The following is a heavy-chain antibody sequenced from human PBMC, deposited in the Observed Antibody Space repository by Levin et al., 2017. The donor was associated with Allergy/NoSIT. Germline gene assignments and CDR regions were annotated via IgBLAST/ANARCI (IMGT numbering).Heavy chain of an antibody. CDR3: ARDSGSTGGVWGYDAFDI. Sequence: ASVKVSCKASGGTFSSYAISWVRQAPGQGLEWMGGIIPIFGTANYAQKFQGRVTITADESTSTAYMELSSLRSEDTAVYYCARDSGSTGGVWGYDAFDIWGQGTMVTVSS. CDR2: IIPIFGTA. J-gene: IGHJ3*02. D-gene: IGHD2-8*02. V-gene: IGHV1-69*13. CDR1: GGTFSSYA.